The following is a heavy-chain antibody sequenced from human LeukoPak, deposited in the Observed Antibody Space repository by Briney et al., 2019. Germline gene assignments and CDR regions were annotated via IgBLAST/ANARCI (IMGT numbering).Heavy chain of an antibody. CDR1: GGSISSGRYY. D-gene: IGHD6-19*01. CDR3: ARDSYSSGWHGAFDI. V-gene: IGHV4-61*02. Sequence: SETLSLTCSVSGGSISSGRYYWTWIRQPAGKGLEWIGRIYTSGSTNYNPSLKSRVTISVDTSKNQFSLKLSSVTAADTAVYYSARDSYSSGWHGAFDIWGQGTMVTVSS. CDR2: IYTSGST. J-gene: IGHJ3*02.